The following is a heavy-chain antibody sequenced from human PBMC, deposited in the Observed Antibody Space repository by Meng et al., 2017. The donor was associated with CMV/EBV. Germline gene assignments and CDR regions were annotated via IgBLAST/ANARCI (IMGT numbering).Heavy chain of an antibody. V-gene: IGHV1-69*05. CDR3: ASGGSYLKYYFDY. Sequence: SVKVSCKASGGTFSSYAISWVRQAPGQGLEWMGGIIPIFGTANYAQKFQGRVTITTDESTSTAYMELSSLRSEDPAVYYCASGGSYLKYYFDYWGQGTLVTVSS. J-gene: IGHJ4*02. CDR2: IIPIFGTA. D-gene: IGHD1-26*01. CDR1: GGTFSSYA.